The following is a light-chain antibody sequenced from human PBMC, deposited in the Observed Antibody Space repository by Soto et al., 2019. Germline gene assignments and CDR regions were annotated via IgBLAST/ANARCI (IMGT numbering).Light chain of an antibody. V-gene: IGLV2-23*02. CDR3: CSYAGSSSLYV. CDR1: SSDVGSYNL. J-gene: IGLJ1*01. Sequence: QSVLTQPASVSGSPGQSITISCTGTSSDVGSYNLVSWYQQHPGKAPKLMIYEVSERPSGVSNRFSGSKSGNTASLTIFGFQAEDEADYYCCSYAGSSSLYVFGTGTKVTAL. CDR2: EVS.